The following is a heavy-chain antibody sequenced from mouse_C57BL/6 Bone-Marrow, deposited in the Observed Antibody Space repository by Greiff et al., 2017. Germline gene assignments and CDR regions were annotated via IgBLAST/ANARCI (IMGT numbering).Heavy chain of an antibody. J-gene: IGHJ3*01. Sequence: QVHVKQPGAELVMPGASVKLSCKASGYTFTSYWMHWVKQRPGPGLEWIGEIDPSDSYTNYNQKFKGQSTLTVDKSSSTAYMQLSSLTSEDSAVYYCAREERAHYYGSSYGFAYWGRGTRVTVSA. D-gene: IGHD1-1*01. CDR2: IDPSDSYT. CDR1: GYTFTSYW. CDR3: AREERAHYYGSSYGFAY. V-gene: IGHV1-69*01.